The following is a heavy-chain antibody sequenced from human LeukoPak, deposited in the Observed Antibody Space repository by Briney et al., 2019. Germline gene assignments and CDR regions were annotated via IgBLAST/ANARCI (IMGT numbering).Heavy chain of an antibody. CDR3: AREPGYSSGSVD. CDR1: GSSISSTYY. V-gene: IGHV4-38-2*02. D-gene: IGHD6-19*01. Sequence: PSETLSLTCTVSGSSISSTYYWGWIRQPPGKGLEWIGSIYHSGSTYYNPSLKSRVTISVDTSKNQFSLKLRSVTAADTAVYYCAREPGYSSGSVDWGQGTLVTVPS. CDR2: IYHSGST. J-gene: IGHJ4*02.